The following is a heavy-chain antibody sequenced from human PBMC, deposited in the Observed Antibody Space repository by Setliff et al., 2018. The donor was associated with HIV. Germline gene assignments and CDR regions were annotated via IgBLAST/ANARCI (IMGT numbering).Heavy chain of an antibody. D-gene: IGHD6-19*01. V-gene: IGHV5-51*01. CDR2: FYPGDFDT. Sequence: PGESLKISCKGSGYSFTDFWIGWVRQMPGKDLEWMGIFYPGDFDTRYSPSFEGQVTMSAEKSISTAYLRWSSLKASDTAIYYCARHFSVAGDAFDVWGQGTMVTVS. CDR3: ARHFSVAGDAFDV. CDR1: GYSFTDFW. J-gene: IGHJ3*01.